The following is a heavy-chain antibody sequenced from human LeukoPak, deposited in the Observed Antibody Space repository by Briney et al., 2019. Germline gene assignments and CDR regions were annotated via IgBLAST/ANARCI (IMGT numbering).Heavy chain of an antibody. V-gene: IGHV4-59*01. CDR2: IYYSGST. CDR1: GGSISSYY. CDR3: ASLAAAGAPVDY. J-gene: IGHJ4*02. Sequence: PSETLSLTCTVSGGSISSYYWSWIRQPPGKGLEWIGYIYYSGSTNYNPSLKSRVTISVDTSKNQFSLKLSSVTAADTAVYYCASLAAAGAPVDYWGQGTLVTVSS. D-gene: IGHD6-13*01.